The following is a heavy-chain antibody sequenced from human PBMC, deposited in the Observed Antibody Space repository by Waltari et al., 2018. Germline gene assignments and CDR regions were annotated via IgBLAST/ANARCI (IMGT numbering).Heavy chain of an antibody. CDR3: ARDDPFGYYDSSGYYHGAFDI. J-gene: IGHJ3*02. CDR2: IYSGGST. CDR1: GFTVVSTY. D-gene: IGHD3-22*01. V-gene: IGHV3-53*01. Sequence: EVQRVDSGGGLIHPGGSRRLSCAASGFTVVSTYLTWFRKAPGKELEWVSVIYSGGSTYYADSVKGRFTISRDNSKNTLYLQMNSLRAEDTAVYYCARDDPFGYYDSSGYYHGAFDIWGQGTMVTVSS.